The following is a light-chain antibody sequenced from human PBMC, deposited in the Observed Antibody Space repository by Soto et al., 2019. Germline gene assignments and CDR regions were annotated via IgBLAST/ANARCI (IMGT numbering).Light chain of an antibody. CDR2: DAS. Sequence: EIVMTQCPSTLSFSPLRRAALSCRASQSVSSYLAWYQQKPGQAPRLLIYDASNRATGIPARFSGSGSGTDFTLTISSLEPEDFAVYYCQQRSHWPPITFGQGTRLEIK. CDR1: QSVSSY. V-gene: IGKV3-11*01. CDR3: QQRSHWPPIT. J-gene: IGKJ5*01.